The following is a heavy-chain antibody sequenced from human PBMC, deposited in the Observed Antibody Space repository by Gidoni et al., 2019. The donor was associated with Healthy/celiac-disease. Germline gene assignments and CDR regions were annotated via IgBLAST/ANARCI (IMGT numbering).Heavy chain of an antibody. CDR2: INHSGST. J-gene: IGHJ4*02. D-gene: IGHD2-2*01. CDR1: GGSFSGYY. V-gene: IGHV4-34*01. CDR3: ARGAITFIPRYCSSTSCLSPFDY. Sequence: QVQLQQWGAGLLKPSETLSLTCAVYGGSFSGYYWSWIRPPPGKGLEWIGEINHSGSTNYNPSLKSRVTISVDTSKNQFSLKLSSVTAADTAVYYCARGAITFIPRYCSSTSCLSPFDYWGQGTLVTVSS.